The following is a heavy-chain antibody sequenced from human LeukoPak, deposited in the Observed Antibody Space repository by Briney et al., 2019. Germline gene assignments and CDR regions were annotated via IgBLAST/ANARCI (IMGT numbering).Heavy chain of an antibody. Sequence: PGGSLRLSCGASGFNFRTSWLNWVRQAPGKGLEWVASINPDGSDKYSGDSVKGRFTISRDNAKNSLYLQMNSLRAEDTAVYYCAKVTAVAGTRHYYYYMDVWGKGTTVTISS. CDR3: AKVTAVAGTRHYYYYMDV. V-gene: IGHV3-7*01. CDR1: GFNFRTSW. D-gene: IGHD6-19*01. CDR2: INPDGSDK. J-gene: IGHJ6*03.